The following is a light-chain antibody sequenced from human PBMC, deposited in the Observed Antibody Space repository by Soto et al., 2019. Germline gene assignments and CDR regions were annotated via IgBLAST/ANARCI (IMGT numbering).Light chain of an antibody. CDR2: GAS. CDR3: HQYYDWPPWT. CDR1: QSVSGN. Sequence: EKVMTQSPATLSVSPGETATISCRAGQSVSGNLAWFQQKPGQAPRLLIYGASTRASGVPDRFSGSGSGTEFTPPISSLQSEDFAVYYCHQYYDWPPWTFGQGTKVEIK. J-gene: IGKJ1*01. V-gene: IGKV3-15*01.